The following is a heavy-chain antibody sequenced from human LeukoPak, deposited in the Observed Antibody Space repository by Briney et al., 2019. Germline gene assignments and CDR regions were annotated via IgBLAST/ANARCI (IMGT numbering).Heavy chain of an antibody. CDR3: VRDYHLAVGRLVQFDN. V-gene: IGHV4-61*02. D-gene: IGHD3-3*02. CDR2: IYTSGST. CDR1: GNSISSGDNY. Sequence: SETLSLTCTVSGNSISSGDNYWSWIRQPAGKGLEWIGRIYTSGSTNYNPSLKSRVTISGDTSKNQFSLRLSSVTAADTAVYYCVRDYHLAVGRLVQFDNWGQGTLVTVSS. J-gene: IGHJ4*02.